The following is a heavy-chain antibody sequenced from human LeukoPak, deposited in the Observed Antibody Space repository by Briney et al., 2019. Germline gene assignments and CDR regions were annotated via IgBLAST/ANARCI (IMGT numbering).Heavy chain of an antibody. Sequence: ASVKVSCKASGGTFNNYPIIWVRQAPGQGLEWMGGTIPIFRTANYAQKFQGRVTISADESTATAYMEVRSLRSDDTALYYCARSESPRGLGVARGDTLDYWGQGTLVTVFS. CDR1: GGTFNNYP. CDR3: ARSESPRGLGVARGDTLDY. V-gene: IGHV1-69*13. CDR2: TIPIFRTA. J-gene: IGHJ4*02. D-gene: IGHD3-10*01.